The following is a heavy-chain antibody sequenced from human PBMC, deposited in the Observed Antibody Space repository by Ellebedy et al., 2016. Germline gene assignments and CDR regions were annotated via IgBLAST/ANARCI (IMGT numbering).Heavy chain of an antibody. D-gene: IGHD6-19*01. Sequence: GGSLRLSCAASGFSLSDYGMTWVRQARGKGLESVAYISRSGTTKFYADSVKGRFTISRDNAKHSLYLQMNSLRVEDTALYYCAREGAGYASGWYVDQFDYWGQGTLVTVPS. CDR1: GFSLSDYG. V-gene: IGHV3-48*01. J-gene: IGHJ4*02. CDR3: AREGAGYASGWYVDQFDY. CDR2: ISRSGTTK.